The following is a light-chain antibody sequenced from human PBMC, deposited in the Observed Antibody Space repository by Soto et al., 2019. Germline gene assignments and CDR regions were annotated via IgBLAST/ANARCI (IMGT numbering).Light chain of an antibody. J-gene: IGKJ4*01. CDR3: QQRSNWPLT. Sequence: EIVLTQSPATLSLSPGERATLSCRASQSVSSYLAWYQQKPGQAPRLLIYDASKRATGIPARFSGSGSGTDSTFTISSLEPEDFALYFCQQRSNWPLTFGGGAKVEIK. V-gene: IGKV3-11*01. CDR1: QSVSSY. CDR2: DAS.